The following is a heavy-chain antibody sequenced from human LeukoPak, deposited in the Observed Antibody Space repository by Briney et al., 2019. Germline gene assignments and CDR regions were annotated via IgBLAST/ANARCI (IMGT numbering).Heavy chain of an antibody. CDR2: ISSNGGST. D-gene: IGHD6-19*01. V-gene: IGHV3-64*04. Sequence: GGSLRLSCSASGFTFSSYAMHWVRQAPGKGLEYVSAISSNGGSTYYADSVKGRFTISRDNSKNTLYLQMNSLRAEDTAVYYCAKGAPYSSGWYSDYWGQGTLVTVSS. CDR1: GFTFSSYA. J-gene: IGHJ4*02. CDR3: AKGAPYSSGWYSDY.